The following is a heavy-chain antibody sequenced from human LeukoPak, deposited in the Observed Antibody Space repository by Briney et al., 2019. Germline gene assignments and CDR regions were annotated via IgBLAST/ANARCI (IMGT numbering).Heavy chain of an antibody. Sequence: PGGSLRLSCAPPGFTSSSYVMHWVRQAPGRGRGWVAVISYEGGNEYYADSVKGRFTISRDNSKNTLYLQMNSLRAEDTAVYYCARLGRGSYDYWGQGTLVTVSS. D-gene: IGHD1-26*01. CDR3: ARLGRGSYDY. CDR2: ISYEGGNE. V-gene: IGHV3-30-3*01. CDR1: GFTSSSYV. J-gene: IGHJ4*02.